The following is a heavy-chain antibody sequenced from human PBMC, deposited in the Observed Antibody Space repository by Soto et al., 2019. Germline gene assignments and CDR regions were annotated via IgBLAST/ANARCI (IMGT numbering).Heavy chain of an antibody. CDR2: IYSGGST. J-gene: IGHJ4*02. V-gene: IGHV3-53*01. Sequence: GSLRLSCAASGFIVSNNYMSWVRQAPGKGLEWVSVIYSGGSTYYADSVKGRFIISRDNSKNTLYLQMNRLRAEDTAFYYCARESEDLTSNFDYWGQGTLVTVSS. CDR3: ARESEDLTSNFDY. CDR1: GFIVSNNY.